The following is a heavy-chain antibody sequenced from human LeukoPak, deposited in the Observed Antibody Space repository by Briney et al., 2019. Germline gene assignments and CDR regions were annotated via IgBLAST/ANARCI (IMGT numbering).Heavy chain of an antibody. CDR2: INHSGST. J-gene: IGHJ6*02. V-gene: IGHV4-34*01. D-gene: IGHD5-18*01. CDR3: ARASYGYSYYYGMDV. Sequence: SETLSLTCAVYGGSFSGYYWSWIRQPPGKGLEWIGEINHSGSTNYNPSLKSRVTISVDTTKNQSSLKLSSVTAADTAVYYCARASYGYSYYYGMDVWGQGTTVTVSS. CDR1: GGSFSGYY.